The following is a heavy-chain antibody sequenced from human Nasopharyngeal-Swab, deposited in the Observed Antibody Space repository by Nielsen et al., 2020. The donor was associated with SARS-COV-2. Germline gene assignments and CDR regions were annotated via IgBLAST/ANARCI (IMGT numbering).Heavy chain of an antibody. D-gene: IGHD6-19*01. CDR3: AGKYSNGWYRF. V-gene: IGHV3-33*01. CDR2: IWYDGSNK. Sequence: GGSLRLSCAASGFTFSSYGMHWVRQAPGKGLEWVAVIWYDGSNKYYADSVKGRFTISRDNSKNTLYLQMNSLRAEGTAVYYCAGKYSNGWYRFWGQGTLVTVSS. CDR1: GFTFSSYG. J-gene: IGHJ4*02.